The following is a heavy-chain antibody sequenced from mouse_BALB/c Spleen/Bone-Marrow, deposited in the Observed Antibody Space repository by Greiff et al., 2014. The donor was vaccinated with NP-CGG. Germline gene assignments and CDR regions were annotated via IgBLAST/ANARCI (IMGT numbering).Heavy chain of an antibody. CDR2: IYPGNVNT. CDR3: ARDTMDY. CDR1: GYTFTSYY. J-gene: IGHJ4*01. V-gene: IGHV1S56*01. Sequence: VQLQQPGPELVKPGASVRISCKASGYTFTSYYIHWVKQRPGQGLEWIGWIYPGNVNTKYNEKFKGKATLTADKSSSTAYMQPSSLTSEDSAVYFCARDTMDYWGQGTSVTVSS.